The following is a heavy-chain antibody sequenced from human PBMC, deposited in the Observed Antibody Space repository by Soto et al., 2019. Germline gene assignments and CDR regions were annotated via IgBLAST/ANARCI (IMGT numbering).Heavy chain of an antibody. Sequence: GGSLRLSCVASGLPVAGSYMAWVRQAPGKGLEWASVIYNDGTTYYSQSVEGRFTISRDTSKNTLYLQMDRLRDEDTAVYYCVRPLPSGQTHARDVWGQGTTVTVS. D-gene: IGHD3-10*01. J-gene: IGHJ6*02. CDR3: VRPLPSGQTHARDV. CDR1: GLPVAGSY. V-gene: IGHV3-53*01. CDR2: IYNDGTT.